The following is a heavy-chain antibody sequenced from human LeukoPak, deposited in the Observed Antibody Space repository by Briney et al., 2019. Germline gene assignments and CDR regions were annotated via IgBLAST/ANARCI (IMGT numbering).Heavy chain of an antibody. CDR3: AREEMATIPAYYFDY. J-gene: IGHJ4*02. CDR2: IIPIFGTA. V-gene: IGHV1-69*05. Sequence: SVKVSCKASGGTFSSYAISWVGQAPGQRLEWMGRIIPIFGTANYAQKFQGRVTITTDESTSTAYMELSSLRSEDTAVYYCAREEMATIPAYYFDYWGQGTRVTVSS. D-gene: IGHD5-24*01. CDR1: GGTFSSYA.